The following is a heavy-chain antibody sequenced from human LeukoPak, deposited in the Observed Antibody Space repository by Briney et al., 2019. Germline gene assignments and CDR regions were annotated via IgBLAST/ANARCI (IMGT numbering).Heavy chain of an antibody. CDR1: GFTFSSYA. CDR2: ISGSGGDT. V-gene: IGHV3-23*01. D-gene: IGHD3-10*01. J-gene: IGHJ6*04. Sequence: GGSLRLSCAAFGFTFSSYAMGWVRQAPGKGLEWVSAISGSGGDTYYADSVKGRFTFSRDNSKNTLYLQMNSLRSEDTAVYYCAKAMWFGQLVYDFFGLDVSGEGTTGTLSP. CDR3: AKAMWFGQLVYDFFGLDV.